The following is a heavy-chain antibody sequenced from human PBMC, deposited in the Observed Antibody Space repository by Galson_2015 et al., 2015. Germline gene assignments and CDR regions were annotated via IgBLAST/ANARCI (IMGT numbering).Heavy chain of an antibody. V-gene: IGHV3-23*01. D-gene: IGHD6-13*01. J-gene: IGHJ4*02. Sequence: SLRLSCAASGFIFTKYGMTWVRQAPGKGLEWVSVISGDTRTIYYADSVKGRFTTSRDNSKNTVYLQMNSLRAEDTAVYYCAKDSASREAPDWGQGTLVTVSS. CDR2: ISGDTRTI. CDR3: AKDSASREAPD. CDR1: GFIFTKYG.